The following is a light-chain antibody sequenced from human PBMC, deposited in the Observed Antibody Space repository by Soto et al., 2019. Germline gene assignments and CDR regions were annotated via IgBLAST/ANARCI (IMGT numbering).Light chain of an antibody. J-gene: IGLJ1*01. V-gene: IGLV2-14*01. CDR2: EVS. CDR1: SSDVGAYNL. Sequence: QSVLTQPASVSVSPGQSITISCTGTSSDVGAYNLVSWYHRHPGKAPKLLMSEVSNRPSEDSDRFSGSKSSTTASLAISGLQAEDEADYYCASLTTSSFVFGTGTKVTVL. CDR3: ASLTTSSFV.